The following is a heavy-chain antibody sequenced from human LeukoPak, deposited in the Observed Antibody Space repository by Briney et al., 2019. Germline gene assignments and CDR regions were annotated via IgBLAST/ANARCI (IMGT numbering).Heavy chain of an antibody. Sequence: GGSLRLSCAASGFTFSGSAMHWVRQASGKGLEWVGRIRSKANSYATAYAASVKGRFTISRDDSKNTAYLQMNCLKTEDTAVYYCVGAAIQGLDYWGQGTLVTVSS. V-gene: IGHV3-73*01. CDR2: IRSKANSYAT. CDR3: VGAAIQGLDY. J-gene: IGHJ4*02. D-gene: IGHD2-2*02. CDR1: GFTFSGSA.